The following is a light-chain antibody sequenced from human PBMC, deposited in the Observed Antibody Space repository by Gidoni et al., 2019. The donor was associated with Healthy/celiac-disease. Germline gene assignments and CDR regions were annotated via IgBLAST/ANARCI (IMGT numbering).Light chain of an antibody. J-gene: IGKJ3*01. CDR1: QDIRNY. Sequence: DIQMTQSPYSLSASVGDRVTITCQASQDIRNYLNWYQQKPGKAPKLLLYDASNLETGVPSRFSGSGSGTAFTFPISSLQPADIATYYCQQYDNPLFTFGPGTKVDIK. CDR2: DAS. V-gene: IGKV1-33*01. CDR3: QQYDNPLFT.